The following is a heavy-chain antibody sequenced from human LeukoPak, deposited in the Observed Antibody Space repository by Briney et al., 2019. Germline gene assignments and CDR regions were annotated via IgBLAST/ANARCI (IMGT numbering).Heavy chain of an antibody. Sequence: SETLSLTCTVSGGSISSYYWSWIRQPPGKGLEWIGTIYYSGSTYYNPSLKSRVTISVDTSKNQFSLKLSSVTAADTAVYYCARLSKWPGGYYDFWSGYYTEGFDYWGQGTLVTVSS. V-gene: IGHV4-59*04. CDR1: GGSISSYY. D-gene: IGHD3-3*01. J-gene: IGHJ4*02. CDR3: ARLSKWPGGYYDFWSGYYTEGFDY. CDR2: IYYSGST.